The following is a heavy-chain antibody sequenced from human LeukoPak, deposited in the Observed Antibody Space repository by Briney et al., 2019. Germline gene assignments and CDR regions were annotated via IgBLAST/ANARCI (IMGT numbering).Heavy chain of an antibody. CDR3: ARAEGYCSSTSCQMSGDAFDI. CDR2: IYYSGST. Sequence: PSETLSLTCTVSGGSIITYYWSWIRQPPGKGLEWIGYIYYSGSTNYNPSLKSRVTISVDTSKKQFSLKLSSVTAADTAVYYCARAEGYCSSTSCQMSGDAFDIWGQGTMVTVSS. V-gene: IGHV4-59*01. J-gene: IGHJ3*02. CDR1: GGSIITYY. D-gene: IGHD2-2*01.